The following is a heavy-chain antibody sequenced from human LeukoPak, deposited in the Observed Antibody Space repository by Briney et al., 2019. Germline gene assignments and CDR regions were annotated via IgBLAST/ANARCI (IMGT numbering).Heavy chain of an antibody. J-gene: IGHJ5*02. V-gene: IGHV3-23*01. D-gene: IGHD3-3*01. CDR2: INDDTP. Sequence: GGSLRLSCTTSGFSFNTYSMSWVRQAPGKGLEWVSAINDDTPYYTDSVKGRFTVSRDNSRDTLYLHLNSLRAEDTAIYYCAKECDLWHEQGNWFDTWGQGVLVTVSS. CDR3: AKECDLWHEQGNWFDT. CDR1: GFSFNTYS.